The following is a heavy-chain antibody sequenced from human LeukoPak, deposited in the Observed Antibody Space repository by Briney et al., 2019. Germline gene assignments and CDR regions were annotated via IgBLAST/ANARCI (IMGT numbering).Heavy chain of an antibody. CDR1: GFTFSSYG. D-gene: IGHD2-15*01. Sequence: GGSLRLSCAASGFTFSSYGMHWVRQAPGKGLEWVAVISDDGSNKNYVDSVKGRFTISRDNPKNTLYLQMDSLRAEDTTVYYCAGGLLGCRGGSCYPTDYWGQGTLVTASS. J-gene: IGHJ4*02. CDR2: ISDDGSNK. CDR3: AGGLLGCRGGSCYPTDY. V-gene: IGHV3-30*03.